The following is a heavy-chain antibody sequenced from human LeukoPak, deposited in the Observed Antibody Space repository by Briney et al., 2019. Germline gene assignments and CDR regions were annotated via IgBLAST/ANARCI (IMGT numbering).Heavy chain of an antibody. CDR3: ARVRSSYYDSSGYPLDY. J-gene: IGHJ4*02. D-gene: IGHD3-22*01. Sequence: PGGSLRLSCAASGFTFSSYAMSWVRQAPGKGLEWVSVIYSGGSTYYADSVKGRFTISRDNSKNTLYLQMNSLRAEDTAVYYCARVRSSYYDSSGYPLDYWGQGTLVTVSS. CDR1: GFTFSSYA. CDR2: IYSGGST. V-gene: IGHV3-66*01.